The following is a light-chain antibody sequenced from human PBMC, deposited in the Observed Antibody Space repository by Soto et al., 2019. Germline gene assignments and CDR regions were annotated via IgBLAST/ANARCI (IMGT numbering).Light chain of an antibody. Sequence: EIVLTQSAATLSLSPGEGATLSCRASQSISSNLAWYQQKPGQAPRLLSYGASTRATGIPARFSGSGSGTEFTLTISSLKSEDFEVYYCQQYNNWPRTFGQGTKVDIK. V-gene: IGKV3-15*01. CDR1: QSISSN. CDR2: GAS. CDR3: QQYNNWPRT. J-gene: IGKJ1*01.